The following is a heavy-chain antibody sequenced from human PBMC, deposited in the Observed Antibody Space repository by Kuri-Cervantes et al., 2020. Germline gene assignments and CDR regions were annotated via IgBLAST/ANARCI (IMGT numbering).Heavy chain of an antibody. D-gene: IGHD5-12*01. CDR3: ARVHSGYDDGIDY. CDR1: GYTFTGYY. CDR2: MNPNSGNT. Sequence: ASVKVSCKASGYTFTGYYMHWVRQAPGQGLEWMGWMNPNSGNTGYAQKFQGRVTMTRNTSISTAYMELSSLRSEDTAVYYCARVHSGYDDGIDYWGQGTLVTVSS. V-gene: IGHV1-8*02. J-gene: IGHJ4*02.